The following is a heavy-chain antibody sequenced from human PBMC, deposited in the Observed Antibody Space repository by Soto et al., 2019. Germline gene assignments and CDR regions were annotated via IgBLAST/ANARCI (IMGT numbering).Heavy chain of an antibody. J-gene: IGHJ4*02. V-gene: IGHV3-33*01. CDR3: ARDGLHDYSKFDH. CDR2: IWYDGTNK. Sequence: GGSLRLSCAASGFPFSSYAMHWVRQAPGKGLQWVAVIWYDGTNKHYADSAKGRFTISRDNSKNTLYLQMNSLGAEDTAMYYCARDGLHDYSKFDHWGQGTLVTVSS. CDR1: GFPFSSYA. D-gene: IGHD4-4*01.